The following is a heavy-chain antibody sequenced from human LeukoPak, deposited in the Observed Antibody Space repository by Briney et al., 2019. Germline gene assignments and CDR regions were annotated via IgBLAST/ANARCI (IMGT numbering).Heavy chain of an antibody. CDR1: GGTFSSYA. D-gene: IGHD6-19*01. Sequence: ASVKVSCKASGGTFSSYAISWVRQAPGQGLEWMGGIIPIFGTANYAQKFQGRVTITADESTSTAYMELSSLRSEDTAVYYCASPAVAGNPYYYYYGMDVWGQGTTVTVSS. CDR3: ASPAVAGNPYYYYYGMDV. CDR2: IIPIFGTA. V-gene: IGHV1-69*13. J-gene: IGHJ6*02.